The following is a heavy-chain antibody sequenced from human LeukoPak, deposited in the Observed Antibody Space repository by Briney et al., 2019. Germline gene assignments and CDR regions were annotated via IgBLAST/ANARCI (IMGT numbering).Heavy chain of an antibody. CDR1: GFTFSNAW. Sequence: GGSLRLSCAASGFTFSNAWMNWVRQAPGKGLEWVGRIKSKTDGGTTDSAAPVKNRFTISRDDSKNTLYLRMNSLKTEDTAVYYCTREDIVVVVAATGAFDIWGQGTMVTVSS. J-gene: IGHJ3*02. D-gene: IGHD2-15*01. CDR3: TREDIVVVVAATGAFDI. CDR2: IKSKTDGGTT. V-gene: IGHV3-15*01.